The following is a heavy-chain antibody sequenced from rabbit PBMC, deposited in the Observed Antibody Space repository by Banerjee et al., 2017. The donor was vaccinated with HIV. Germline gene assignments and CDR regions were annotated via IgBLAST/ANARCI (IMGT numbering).Heavy chain of an antibody. CDR2: IYAGSGGGT. V-gene: IGHV1S40*01. CDR3: ARKNYATYGYAGMDL. CDR1: GFSFSSSAY. J-gene: IGHJ6*01. D-gene: IGHD6-1*01. Sequence: QSLEESGGDLVKPGASLTLTCTASGFSFSSSAYMCWVRQAPGKGLEWIGCIYAGSGGGTYYATWAKGRFTISKTSSTTVTLHVTSLTAADTATYFCARKNYATYGYAGMDLWGPGTLVTVS.